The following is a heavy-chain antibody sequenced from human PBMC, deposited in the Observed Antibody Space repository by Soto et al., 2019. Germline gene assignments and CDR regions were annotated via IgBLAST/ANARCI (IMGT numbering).Heavy chain of an antibody. V-gene: IGHV3-33*01. CDR3: AREPEGSVFGLDS. Sequence: QVQLVESGGGVVQPGRSLRLSCAASGFIFSNSLMHWVRQAPGKGLELVAVIWEDGSEEYYADSVKGRFTISRDNSMNTLYLQMDRLRVDDMAVYYCAREPEGSVFGLDSWGQGTLVTVS. J-gene: IGHJ4*02. CDR1: GFIFSNSL. CDR2: IWEDGSEE. D-gene: IGHD3-10*02.